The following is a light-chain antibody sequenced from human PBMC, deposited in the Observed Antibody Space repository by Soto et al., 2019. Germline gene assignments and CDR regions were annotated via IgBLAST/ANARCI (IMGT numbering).Light chain of an antibody. V-gene: IGKV3-20*01. CDR3: QQYGSSPRT. Sequence: EMVLTQSPGTLSLSPEERATLSCRASQSVSSSALAWYQQKPGQAPRLLMYGASSRAAGIPERFSGSGSGTDFTLTISRLEPEDFAVYYCQQYGSSPRTFGQGTKVDIK. CDR2: GAS. J-gene: IGKJ1*01. CDR1: QSVSSSA.